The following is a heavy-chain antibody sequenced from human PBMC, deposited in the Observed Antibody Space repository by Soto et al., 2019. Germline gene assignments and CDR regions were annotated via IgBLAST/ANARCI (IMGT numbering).Heavy chain of an antibody. J-gene: IGHJ4*02. V-gene: IGHV3-11*01. D-gene: IGHD5-18*01. CDR2: ISSSGSTI. CDR1: GFTFSDYY. CDR3: ARAPPYYSYGDY. Sequence: QVQLVESGGGLGKPGGSLRLSCAASGFTFSDYYMSWIRQAPGKGLEWVSYISSSGSTIYYADSVKGQFTISRDNAENALYLQMNSLRAEDTAVYYCARAPPYYSYGDYWGQGTLVTVSS.